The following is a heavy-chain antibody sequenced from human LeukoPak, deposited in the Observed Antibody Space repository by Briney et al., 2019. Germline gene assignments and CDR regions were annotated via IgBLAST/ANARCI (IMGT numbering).Heavy chain of an antibody. CDR1: GYTLTGYY. CDR3: GRGIQSFDP. CDR2: INPNSGGT. V-gene: IGHV1-2*02. J-gene: IGHJ5*02. Sequence: ASVKVSCKASGYTLTGYYMHWVRQAPGQGLEWMGWINPNSGGTNYAQKFQGRVTMTRDTSMSAAYMEISRLTYDDTAVYYCGRGIQSFDPWGQGTLVTVSS.